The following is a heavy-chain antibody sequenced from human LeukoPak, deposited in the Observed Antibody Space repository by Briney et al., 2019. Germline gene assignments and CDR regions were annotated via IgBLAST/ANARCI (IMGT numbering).Heavy chain of an antibody. J-gene: IGHJ5*02. CDR3: ARWAAAPDNWFDP. D-gene: IGHD6-13*01. V-gene: IGHV4-59*01. CDR1: GGSISSYY. CDR2: IYYSGST. Sequence: SETLSLTCTVSGGSISSYYWSWIRQPPGKGLEWIGYIYYSGSTNYNPSLKSRVTISVDTSKNQFSLKLSSVTAADTAVYYCARWAAAPDNWFDPWGQGTLVTVSS.